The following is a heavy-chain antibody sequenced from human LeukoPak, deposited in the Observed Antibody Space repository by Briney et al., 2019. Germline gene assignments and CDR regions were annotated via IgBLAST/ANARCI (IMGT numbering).Heavy chain of an antibody. D-gene: IGHD6-19*01. CDR1: GFTFSYYE. CDR2: ITGGSTTK. J-gene: IGHJ4*02. CDR3: ARDGDIAVATAPYYFDS. Sequence: GGSLRLSCAASGFTFSYYEMIWVRRAPGKGLEWVSYITGGSTTKNYADSVKGRFTISRDNAKNSLYLQMNSLRAEDTAIYYCARDGDIAVATAPYYFDSWGQGILVTVSS. V-gene: IGHV3-48*03.